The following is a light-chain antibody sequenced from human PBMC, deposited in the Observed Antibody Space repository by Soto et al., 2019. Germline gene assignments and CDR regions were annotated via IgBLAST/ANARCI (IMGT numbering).Light chain of an antibody. CDR1: SSDVGSYNY. J-gene: IGLJ3*02. CDR3: TSYAGSNNPVV. CDR2: GVN. V-gene: IGLV2-8*01. Sequence: QSALTRPPSASGSPGQSVTISCTGTSSDVGSYNYVSWYQQHPDKAPKLIIYGVNERPSGVPDRFSGSKSGNTASLTVSGLQAEDEADYYCTSYAGSNNPVVFGGGTKVTVL.